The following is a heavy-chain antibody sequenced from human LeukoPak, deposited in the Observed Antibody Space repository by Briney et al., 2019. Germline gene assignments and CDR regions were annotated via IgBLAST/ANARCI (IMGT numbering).Heavy chain of an antibody. D-gene: IGHD5-12*01. Sequence: ASVKVSCKASGYTFTCHGISWVRQAPGQGLEWMGWISACNGNTNYAQKLQGRVTMTTGTSTSTAYMELRSLRSDYTAVYYCARSRSGRGMDVWGQGTTVTVSS. V-gene: IGHV1-18*01. J-gene: IGHJ6*02. CDR2: ISACNGNT. CDR3: ARSRSGRGMDV. CDR1: GYTFTCHG.